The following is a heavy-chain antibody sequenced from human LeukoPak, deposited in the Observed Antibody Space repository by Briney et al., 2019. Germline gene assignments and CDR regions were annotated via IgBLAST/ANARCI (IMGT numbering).Heavy chain of an antibody. CDR3: ARAPLGVRGVIGY. Sequence: GGSLRLSCVDSGFTVSSKYMSWVRQAPGKGLEWVANIKQDGSEKYYVDSVKGRFTISRDNAKNSLYLQMNSLRAEDTAVYYCARAPLGVRGVIGYWGQGTLVTVSS. D-gene: IGHD3-10*01. CDR1: GFTVSSKY. CDR2: IKQDGSEK. J-gene: IGHJ4*02. V-gene: IGHV3-7*01.